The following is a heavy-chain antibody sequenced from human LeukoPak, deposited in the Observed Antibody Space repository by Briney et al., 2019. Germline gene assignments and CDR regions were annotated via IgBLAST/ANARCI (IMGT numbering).Heavy chain of an antibody. Sequence: SETLSLTCTVSGGSISSYYWSWIRQPAGRGLEWIGRIYTSGSTNYNPSLKSRVTMSVDTSKNQFSLKLSSVTAADTAVYYCARYWPPPYYYGSGSPYYLDYWGQGTLVTVSS. D-gene: IGHD3-10*01. V-gene: IGHV4-4*07. CDR2: IYTSGST. J-gene: IGHJ4*02. CDR3: ARYWPPPYYYGSGSPYYLDY. CDR1: GGSISSYY.